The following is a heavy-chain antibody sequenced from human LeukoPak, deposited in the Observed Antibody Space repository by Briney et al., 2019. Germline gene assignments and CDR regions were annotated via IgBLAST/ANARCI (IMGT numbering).Heavy chain of an antibody. CDR2: IIPILGIA. CDR1: GGTFSSYT. Sequence: ASVKVSCKASGGTFSSYTISWVRQAPGQGLEWMGRIIPILGIANYAQKFQGRVTITADKSTSTAYMDLSSLRSEDTAVYYCAGCYCSSTSCYNWFDPWGQGTLVTVSS. CDR3: AGCYCSSTSCYNWFDP. D-gene: IGHD2-2*01. J-gene: IGHJ5*02. V-gene: IGHV1-69*02.